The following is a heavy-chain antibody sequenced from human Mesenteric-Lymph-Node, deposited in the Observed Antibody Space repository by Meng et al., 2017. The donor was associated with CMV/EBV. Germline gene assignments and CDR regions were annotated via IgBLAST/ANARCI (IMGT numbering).Heavy chain of an antibody. J-gene: IGHJ5*02. CDR3: ARGHDYSFAFDP. V-gene: IGHV4-31*03. Sequence: CTVSRGSVSSGGLFWTWIRPPRGKGLEWLGSIYFSGSTSYSPSLRSRLAISIDSSKNQFSLELKSVTAADTAIYYCARGHDYSFAFDPWGLGTLVTVSS. CDR2: IYFSGST. CDR1: RGSVSSGGLF. D-gene: IGHD4-11*01.